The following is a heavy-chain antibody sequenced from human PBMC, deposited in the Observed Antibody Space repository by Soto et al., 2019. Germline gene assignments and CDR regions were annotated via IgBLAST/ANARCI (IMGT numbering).Heavy chain of an antibody. J-gene: IGHJ4*02. V-gene: IGHV3-30*18. CDR1: GFTFSSYG. D-gene: IGHD6-13*01. CDR3: SKDENSSSFDY. CDR2: ISYDGSNK. Sequence: GGSLRLSCAASGFTFSSYGMHWVRQAPGKGLEWVAVISYDGSNKYYADSVKGRFTISRDNSKNTLYLQMNSLRAEDTAVYYWSKDENSSSFDYWGQGTLVTVSS.